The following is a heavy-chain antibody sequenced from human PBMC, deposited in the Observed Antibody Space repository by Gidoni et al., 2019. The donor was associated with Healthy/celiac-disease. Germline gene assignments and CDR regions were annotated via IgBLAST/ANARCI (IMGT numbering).Heavy chain of an antibody. CDR3: ARVWLHLGELSLPSHFDY. J-gene: IGHJ4*02. CDR1: GGSISSGGYS. CDR2: IYHSGST. D-gene: IGHD3-16*02. V-gene: IGHV4-30-2*01. Sequence: QLQLQESGSGLVKPSPTLSLTCAVSGGSISSGGYSWSWIRQPPGKGLEWIGYIYHSGSTYYNPSLKSRVTISVDRSKNQFSLKLSSVTAADTAVYYCARVWLHLGELSLPSHFDYWGQGTLVTVSS.